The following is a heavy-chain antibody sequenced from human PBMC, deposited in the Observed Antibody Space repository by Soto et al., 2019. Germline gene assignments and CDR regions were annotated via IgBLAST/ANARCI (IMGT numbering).Heavy chain of an antibody. D-gene: IGHD4-17*01. CDR1: GGSMNNFY. J-gene: IGHJ4*02. CDR2: VSYSDSS. Sequence: TSETLSLTCTVSGGSMNNFYWSWIRQPPGKGLEWIGYVSYSDSSNYNPSLKSRVTISVDTSKNQFSLKLTSVTAADSAVYYCARQYGDYFDYWGQGTPVTVSS. V-gene: IGHV4-59*08. CDR3: ARQYGDYFDY.